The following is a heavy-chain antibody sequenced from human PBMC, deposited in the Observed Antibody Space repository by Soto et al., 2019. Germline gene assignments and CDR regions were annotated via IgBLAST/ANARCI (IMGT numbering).Heavy chain of an antibody. CDR2: LDQSGGT. CDR3: AREDSYGWSGERLDV. V-gene: IGHV4-34*01. CDR1: GDSLRGQS. J-gene: IGHJ6*02. Sequence: SETLSLTCAVVGDSLRGQSWNWIRQSPGKGLEWIGELDQSGGTNYNPSLKSRAIISDDTSKNQFSLTLTSVTAADTAVYYCAREDSYGWSGERLDVWGQGTTVTVSS. D-gene: IGHD6-19*01.